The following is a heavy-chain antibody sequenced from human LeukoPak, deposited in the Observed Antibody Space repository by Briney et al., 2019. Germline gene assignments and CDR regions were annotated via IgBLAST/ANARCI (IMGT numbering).Heavy chain of an antibody. CDR3: ARAKVDSSGYYSVKYYFDY. J-gene: IGHJ4*02. CDR1: GGSFGGYY. CDR2: INHSGST. D-gene: IGHD3-22*01. Sequence: SETLSLTCAVYGGSFGGYYWSWIRQPPGKGLEWIGEINHSGSTNYNPSLKSRVTISVDTSKNQFSLKLSSVTAADTAVYYCARAKVDSSGYYSVKYYFDYWGQGTLVTVSS. V-gene: IGHV4-34*01.